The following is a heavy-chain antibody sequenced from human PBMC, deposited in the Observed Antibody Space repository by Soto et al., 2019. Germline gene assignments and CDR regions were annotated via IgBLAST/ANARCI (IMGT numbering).Heavy chain of an antibody. J-gene: IGHJ6*02. Sequence: GGSLRLSCAASGFTFSNSWMSWVRQAPGKGLEWVANIKEDGSEKDYVDPVKGRFTITRDKAKNSLYLQMNNLRAEDTAVYFCTRKRFGMDVWGQGTTVTVSS. CDR2: IKEDGSEK. V-gene: IGHV3-7*03. CDR1: GFTFSNSW. CDR3: TRKRFGMDV.